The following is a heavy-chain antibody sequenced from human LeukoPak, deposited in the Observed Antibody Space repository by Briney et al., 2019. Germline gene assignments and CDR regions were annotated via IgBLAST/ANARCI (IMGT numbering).Heavy chain of an antibody. CDR3: VRDHGDGGYGPFDY. Sequence: ASVKVSCKASGYIFTSYGISWVRQAPGQGLEWMGWFSAYNGNTKYAQKFQGRVTVTADTSTSTAYMELRSLISEDTAMYYCVRDHGDGGYGPFDYWGQGTLVTVSS. V-gene: IGHV1-18*01. CDR1: GYIFTSYG. J-gene: IGHJ4*02. D-gene: IGHD5-12*01. CDR2: FSAYNGNT.